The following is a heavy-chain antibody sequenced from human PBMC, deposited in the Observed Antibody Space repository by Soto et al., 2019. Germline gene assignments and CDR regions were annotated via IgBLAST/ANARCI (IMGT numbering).Heavy chain of an antibody. CDR1: GFTFSSYE. D-gene: IGHD3-22*01. Sequence: GGSLRLSCAASGFTFSSYEMNWVRQAPGKGLEWVSYISSSGSTIYYADSVKGRFTISRDNAKNSLYLQMDSLRAEDTAVYYCARDRRNYYDSSGYSDYWGQGTLVTVSS. CDR3: ARDRRNYYDSSGYSDY. CDR2: ISSSGSTI. J-gene: IGHJ4*02. V-gene: IGHV3-48*03.